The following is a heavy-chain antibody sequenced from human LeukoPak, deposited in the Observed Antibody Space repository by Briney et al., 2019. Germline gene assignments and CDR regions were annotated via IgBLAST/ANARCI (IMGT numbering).Heavy chain of an antibody. CDR3: ARDAGGYYYYYMDV. Sequence: ASVKVSCKATGYTFTSYGFSWVRQAPGQGLEWMGWTSAHSGDTIYAQKFQDRVTMTTDTSTSTAYMEMRSLRSDDTAVYYCARDAGGYYYYYMDVWGKGTTVTVSS. D-gene: IGHD2-15*01. J-gene: IGHJ6*03. CDR2: TSAHSGDT. CDR1: GYTFTSYG. V-gene: IGHV1-18*01.